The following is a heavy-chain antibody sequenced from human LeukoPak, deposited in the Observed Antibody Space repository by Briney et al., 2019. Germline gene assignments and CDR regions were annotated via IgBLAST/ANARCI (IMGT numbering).Heavy chain of an antibody. CDR1: GVIFSSYG. Sequence: GGSLRLSCAASGVIFSSYGMHWVRQAPDKGLEWVTFIRYDGSRKYYADSVKGRFTISRDNSKNTLYLQMNSLRAEDTAVYYCARERNSGYDPDGNWFDPWGQGTLVTVSS. CDR2: IRYDGSRK. D-gene: IGHD5-12*01. CDR3: ARERNSGYDPDGNWFDP. V-gene: IGHV3-30*02. J-gene: IGHJ5*02.